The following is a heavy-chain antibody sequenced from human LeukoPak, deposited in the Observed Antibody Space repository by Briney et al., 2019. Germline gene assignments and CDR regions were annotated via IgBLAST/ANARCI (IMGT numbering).Heavy chain of an antibody. Sequence: GGSLRLSCAASGFTVSSDYMSWVRQAPGKGLEWVSVIYSGGDTFYADSVKGRFTISTDTSKNTLSLQMNSLRAEDTAVYYCARLPVDWGQGTLVTVSS. CDR2: IYSGGDT. CDR1: GFTVSSDY. CDR3: ARLPVD. J-gene: IGHJ4*02. V-gene: IGHV3-66*01. D-gene: IGHD2-2*01.